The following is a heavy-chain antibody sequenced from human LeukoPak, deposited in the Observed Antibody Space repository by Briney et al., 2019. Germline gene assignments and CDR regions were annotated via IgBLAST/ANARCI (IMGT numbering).Heavy chain of an antibody. Sequence: ASVKVSCKASGYTFTGYYMHWVRQAPGQGLEWMGWINPKTGDTNYAQKFQGRVTMTRDTSISTAYMELSRLRSDDTAVYYCARGSVVAPAATTEWGQGTLVTVSA. J-gene: IGHJ4*02. CDR3: ARGSVVAPAATTE. CDR1: GYTFTGYY. D-gene: IGHD2-2*01. V-gene: IGHV1-2*02. CDR2: INPKTGDT.